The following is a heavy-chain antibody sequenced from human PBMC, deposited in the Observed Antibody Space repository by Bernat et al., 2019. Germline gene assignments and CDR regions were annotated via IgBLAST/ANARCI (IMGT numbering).Heavy chain of an antibody. J-gene: IGHJ5*02. Sequence: QLQLQESGSGLVKPSQTLSLTCAVSGGSISSGGYSWSWIRQPPGKGLEWIGYIYHSGSTYYNPSLKSRVTISVDRSKNQFSLKLSSVTAADTAVYYCARYRHSSSPIRNWFDPWGQGTLVTVSS. CDR2: IYHSGST. CDR3: ARYRHSSSPIRNWFDP. CDR1: GGSISSGGYS. V-gene: IGHV4-30-2*01. D-gene: IGHD6-6*01.